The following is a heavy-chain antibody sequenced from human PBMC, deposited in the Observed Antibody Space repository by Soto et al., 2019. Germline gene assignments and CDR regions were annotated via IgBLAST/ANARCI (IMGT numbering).Heavy chain of an antibody. CDR2: ISNDGSIT. CDR3: AKDQGIAASHGID. D-gene: IGHD6-13*01. J-gene: IGHJ3*01. V-gene: IGHV3-30*18. CDR1: GFIFNNFV. Sequence: QVQLVESGGGVVQPGRSLRLSCAAPGFIFNNFVMYGFGQAPGKGLEGVAVISNDGSITYYAVFVKGGLTISRDDSKNTMYLQMSRLRDDDTAVYYCAKDQGIAASHGIDWGQGTMVTVSS.